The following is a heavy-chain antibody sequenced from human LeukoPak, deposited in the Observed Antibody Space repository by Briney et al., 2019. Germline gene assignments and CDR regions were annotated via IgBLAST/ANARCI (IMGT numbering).Heavy chain of an antibody. CDR2: IYYSGST. Sequence: SETLSLTCTVSGGSISSSSYYWGWIRQPPGKGLEWIGGIYYSGSTYYNPSLKSRVTISVDTSKNQFSLKLSSVTAADTAVYYCARHWVVVTARDNWFDPWGQGTLVTVSS. CDR1: GGSISSSSYY. CDR3: ARHWVVVTARDNWFDP. J-gene: IGHJ5*02. V-gene: IGHV4-39*01. D-gene: IGHD2-21*02.